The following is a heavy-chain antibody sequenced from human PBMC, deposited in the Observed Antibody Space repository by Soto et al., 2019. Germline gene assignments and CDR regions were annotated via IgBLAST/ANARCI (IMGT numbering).Heavy chain of an antibody. Sequence: GASVKVSCKASGYTFTGYYMHWVRQAPGQGLEWMGWINPNSGGTNYAQKFQGWVTMTRDTSISTAYMELSRLRSDDTAVYYCARAYVSGWANYYYYGMDVWGQGTTVTVSS. V-gene: IGHV1-2*04. J-gene: IGHJ6*02. CDR2: INPNSGGT. D-gene: IGHD6-19*01. CDR1: GYTFTGYY. CDR3: ARAYVSGWANYYYYGMDV.